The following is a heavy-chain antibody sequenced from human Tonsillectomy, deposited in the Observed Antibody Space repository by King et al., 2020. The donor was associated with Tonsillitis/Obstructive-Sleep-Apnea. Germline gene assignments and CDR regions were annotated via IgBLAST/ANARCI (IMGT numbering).Heavy chain of an antibody. CDR1: GGSFSDYF. CDR3: ARGREAFWN. D-gene: IGHD3-3*01. CDR2: INHSGST. V-gene: IGHV4-34*01. J-gene: IGHJ4*02. Sequence: VQLQQWGAGLLKPSETLSLTCAVYGGSFSDYFWSWIRQRPGKGLEWIGEINHSGSTNYNPSLKSRVTISVDTSKNQFSLKLTSVTAADTAVYFCARGREAFWNWGQGTLVTVSS.